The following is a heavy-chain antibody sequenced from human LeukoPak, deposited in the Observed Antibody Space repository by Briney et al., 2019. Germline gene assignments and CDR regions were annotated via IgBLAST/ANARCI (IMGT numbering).Heavy chain of an antibody. CDR2: ISYDGSNT. J-gene: IGHJ6*03. Sequence: GGSLRLSCAASGFTFSDYSMHWVRQAPGKGLEWVAFISYDGSNTYFADSVKGRFTISRDSSKSTLFLQMNSLRAEDTAVFYCARGAGRKPYYYFYMDVWGKGTTVTVSS. CDR1: GFTFSDYS. CDR3: ARGAGRKPYYYFYMDV. V-gene: IGHV3-30-3*01.